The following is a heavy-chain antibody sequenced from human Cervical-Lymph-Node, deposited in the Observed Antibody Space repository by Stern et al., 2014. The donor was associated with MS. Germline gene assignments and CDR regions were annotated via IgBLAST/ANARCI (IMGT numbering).Heavy chain of an antibody. CDR2: LSYVGNT. J-gene: IGHJ4*02. Sequence: VQLVESGPGLVKPSETLSLTCTVSGGSLSSSRYNWGWIRQTPGKGLEWIGTLSYVGNTYHNPSLKSRVTISVDTPKNQFSLKLNSGTAADTAVYYCARITFYDFWIDYWGQGTLVTVSS. CDR3: ARITFYDFWIDY. D-gene: IGHD3-3*01. CDR1: GGSLSSSRYN. V-gene: IGHV4-39*01.